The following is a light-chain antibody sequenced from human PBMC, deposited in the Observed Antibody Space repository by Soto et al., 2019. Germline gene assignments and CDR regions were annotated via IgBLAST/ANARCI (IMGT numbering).Light chain of an antibody. V-gene: IGKV3-20*01. CDR2: GAS. Sequence: IVLTQSPGTLSLSPGERATLSCRASQSVGSGYLAWYQQKPGQAPRLLIYGASIRATGIPDRFTGSGSGTHFTLTISRLEHEDVALYYCQQYTTSPFTFGPGTKVDVK. CDR3: QQYTTSPFT. J-gene: IGKJ3*01. CDR1: QSVGSGY.